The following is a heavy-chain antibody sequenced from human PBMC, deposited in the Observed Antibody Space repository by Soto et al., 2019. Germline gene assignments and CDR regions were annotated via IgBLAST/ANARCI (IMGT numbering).Heavy chain of an antibody. Sequence: SETPSLTCTFSGDSIRRGDFYLGWVRQPPGKGLEWIGCIYYSGNTYYNPSLKSRFSISVDTSKNQSSLKLSSVTAADTAVYYCARIYYDSVFDYWGQGTLVTVSS. J-gene: IGHJ4*02. CDR2: IYYSGNT. CDR1: GDSIRRGDFY. V-gene: IGHV4-30-4*01. CDR3: ARIYYDSVFDY. D-gene: IGHD3-22*01.